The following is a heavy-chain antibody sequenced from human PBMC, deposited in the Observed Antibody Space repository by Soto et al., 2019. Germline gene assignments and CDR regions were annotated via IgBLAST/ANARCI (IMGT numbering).Heavy chain of an antibody. Sequence: EVQLVESGGGLVQPGGSLILSCAASGFTFSTYHMNWVRQAPGKGLEWVSYIHSAGSRIYYADSVKGRFTISRDNAKNSLYLQMNSLRAEDTAVYYCARDGSTVTTNYHYAMDVWGQGTTVTVSS. D-gene: IGHD4-17*01. J-gene: IGHJ6*02. CDR2: IHSAGSRI. V-gene: IGHV3-48*03. CDR1: GFTFSTYH. CDR3: ARDGSTVTTNYHYAMDV.